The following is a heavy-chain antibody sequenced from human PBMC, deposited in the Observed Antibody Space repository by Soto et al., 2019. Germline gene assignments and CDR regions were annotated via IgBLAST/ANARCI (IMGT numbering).Heavy chain of an antibody. Sequence: QVQLVQSGAEVKKPGSSVKVSCNVSGGTFTTYTVSWVRQAPGQGLEWMGRIIPVVGKVDYAQKFQGRVTITADTSTNTAHLELSSLRSEDTAVYFCAKVRGSTTGLHYYMDVWGKGTTVTVSS. V-gene: IGHV1-69*08. CDR2: IIPVVGKV. CDR1: GGTFTTYT. J-gene: IGHJ6*03. D-gene: IGHD1-26*01. CDR3: AKVRGSTTGLHYYMDV.